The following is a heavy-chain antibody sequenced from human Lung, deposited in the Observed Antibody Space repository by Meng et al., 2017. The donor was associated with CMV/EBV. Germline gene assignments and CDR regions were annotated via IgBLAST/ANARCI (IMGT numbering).Heavy chain of an antibody. D-gene: IGHD6-13*01. V-gene: IGHV4-31*03. CDR2: IDFTGRT. Sequence: TVSRGSISSGTYYWNWIRQPPGKGLEWIGYIDFTGRTYYSPSLRSRLTMSIETSRDEFSLKLSSVTAADSAVYFCAASIPAAGYGWFDPWGQGTLVTV. J-gene: IGHJ5*02. CDR3: AASIPAAGYGWFDP. CDR1: RGSISSGTYY.